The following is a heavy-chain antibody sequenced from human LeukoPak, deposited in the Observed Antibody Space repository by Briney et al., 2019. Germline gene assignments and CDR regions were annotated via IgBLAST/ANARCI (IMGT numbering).Heavy chain of an antibody. CDR1: GYSFASYW. D-gene: IGHD4-23*01. J-gene: IGHJ4*02. Sequence: GESLKISCKGSGYSFASYWIGWVRQMPGKGLEWMGIIYPGDSDTRYSPSFQVQVTISADKSISNAYLQWSSLKASDTAMYYCARVPYGGNSDFDYWGQGTLVTVSS. CDR2: IYPGDSDT. V-gene: IGHV5-51*01. CDR3: ARVPYGGNSDFDY.